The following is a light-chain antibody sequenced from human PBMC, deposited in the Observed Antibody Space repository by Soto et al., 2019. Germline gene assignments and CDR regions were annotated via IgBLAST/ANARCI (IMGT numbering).Light chain of an antibody. CDR1: QGIRND. CDR3: LQDYNYPFT. Sequence: ALQMTQSPASLSASVGDRVTITCRASQGIRNDLGWYQQKPGKAPKLLIYAASSLQSGVPSRFSGSGSVTDFTLTISSLQPEDFATYYCLQDYNYPFTVGPGAKVDIK. J-gene: IGKJ3*01. V-gene: IGKV1-6*01. CDR2: AAS.